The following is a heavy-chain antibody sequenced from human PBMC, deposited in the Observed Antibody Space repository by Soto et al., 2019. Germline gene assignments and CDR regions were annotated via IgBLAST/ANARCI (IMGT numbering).Heavy chain of an antibody. CDR1: GGSVSSGSYY. V-gene: IGHV4-61*01. J-gene: IGHJ4*02. D-gene: IGHD5-18*01. CDR3: ARDHLRSFSVDTAMG. Sequence: SETLSLTCTVSGGSVSSGSYYWSWIRQPPGKGLEWIGYIYYSGSTNYNPSLKSRVTISVDTSKNQFSLKLSSVTAADTAVYYCARDHLRSFSVDTAMGWGQGTLVTVSS. CDR2: IYYSGST.